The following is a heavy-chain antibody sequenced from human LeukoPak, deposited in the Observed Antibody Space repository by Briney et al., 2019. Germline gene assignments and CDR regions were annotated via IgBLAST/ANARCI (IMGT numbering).Heavy chain of an antibody. Sequence: GGSLRLSCAVSGYTFSSYWMRWVRQAPGKGLEWVANIKQDGSEKYYVDSVKGRFTISRDNAKNSLYLQMNSLRAEDTAVYYGARERSHSSIFIKDAYHIWGEGAMVTVSS. CDR3: ARERSHSSIFIKDAYHI. J-gene: IGHJ3*02. D-gene: IGHD6-13*01. CDR2: IKQDGSEK. CDR1: GYTFSSYW. V-gene: IGHV3-7*01.